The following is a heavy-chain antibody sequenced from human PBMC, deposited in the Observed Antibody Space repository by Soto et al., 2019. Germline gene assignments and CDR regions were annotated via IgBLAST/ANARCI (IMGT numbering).Heavy chain of an antibody. CDR2: IIPIGGNT. CDR1: GGTFSSYA. J-gene: IGHJ6*02. CDR3: ARGDATKIVVTTYYGLDV. D-gene: IGHD3-22*01. Sequence: ASVKVSCKASGGTFSSYAIGWVRQAPGQGLEWMGRIIPIGGNTTYAQKFLGRVTMTSDTSTSTVHMELGSLTSDDTAVYYCARGDATKIVVTTYYGLDVWGQGTTVTVS. V-gene: IGHV1-46*03.